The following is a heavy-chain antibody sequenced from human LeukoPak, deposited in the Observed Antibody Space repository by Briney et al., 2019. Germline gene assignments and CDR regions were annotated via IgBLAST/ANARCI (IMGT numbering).Heavy chain of an antibody. Sequence: PGGSLRLSCAASGFTFSNYAMTWVRQAPGKGLEWASILSGSGGATYYADSVKGRFTISRDNSKNTLYLQMNSLRAEDTAVYYCAKDAYYELLGLDAFDIWGQGTMVTVSS. CDR3: AKDAYYELLGLDAFDI. CDR1: GFTFSNYA. J-gene: IGHJ3*02. V-gene: IGHV3-23*01. D-gene: IGHD3-9*01. CDR2: LSGSGGAT.